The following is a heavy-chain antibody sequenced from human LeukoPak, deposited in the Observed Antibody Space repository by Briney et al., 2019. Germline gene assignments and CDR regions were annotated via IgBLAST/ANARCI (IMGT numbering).Heavy chain of an antibody. Sequence: GGSLRLSCAGSGFIFNNYAMHWVRQPPGKGLEWVSGISWNSGSIDYADSVKGRFTISRDNAKNSLYLQMNSLRAEDTAVYYCARDGGYGDYYDAFDIWGQGTMVTVSS. CDR3: ARDGGYGDYYDAFDI. CDR2: ISWNSGSI. J-gene: IGHJ3*02. CDR1: GFIFNNYA. V-gene: IGHV3-9*01. D-gene: IGHD4-17*01.